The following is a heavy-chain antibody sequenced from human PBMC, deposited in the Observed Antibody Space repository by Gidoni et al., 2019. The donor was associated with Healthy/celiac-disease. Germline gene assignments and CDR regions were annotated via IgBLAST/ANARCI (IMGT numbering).Heavy chain of an antibody. CDR3: ARHWEPPPNWFDP. J-gene: IGHJ5*02. Sequence: QLPLQESVPALVHPSETMSLTCTVSVVSLSSSSYYCGWIRQPPGKGLEWIGSIYYSGSTYYNPAIKSRVTIYVDTSKNQFSLKLSSVTAADTDVYYCARHWEPPPNWFDPWGQGTLVTVSS. CDR2: IYYSGST. D-gene: IGHD1-26*01. V-gene: IGHV4-39*01. CDR1: VVSLSSSSYY.